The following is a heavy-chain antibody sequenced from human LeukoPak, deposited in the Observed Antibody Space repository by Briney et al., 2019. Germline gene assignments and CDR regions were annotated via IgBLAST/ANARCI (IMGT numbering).Heavy chain of an antibody. CDR3: ARVERGNYYDSSGYPPGGKDY. CDR2: INPNSGGT. CDR1: GYTFTGYY. J-gene: IGHJ4*02. Sequence: ASVKVSCKASGYTFTGYYMHWVRQAPGQGLEWMGWINPNSGGTSYAQKFQGRVTMTRDTSISTAYMELSRLRSDDTAVYYCARVERGNYYDSSGYPPGGKDYWGQGTLVTVSS. D-gene: IGHD3-22*01. V-gene: IGHV1-2*02.